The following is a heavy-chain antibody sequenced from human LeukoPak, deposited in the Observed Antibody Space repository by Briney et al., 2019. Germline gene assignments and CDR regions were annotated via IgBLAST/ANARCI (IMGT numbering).Heavy chain of an antibody. CDR3: ARGKAAHTPWFDP. V-gene: IGHV3-30-3*01. D-gene: IGHD6-6*01. CDR2: ISYDGSNK. Sequence: GRSLRLSCAASGFTFSSYAMHWVRQAPGKGLEWVAVISYDGSNKYYADSVKGRSTISRDNSKNTLYLQRNSLRAEDTAVYYCARGKAAHTPWFDPWGQGTLVTVSS. CDR1: GFTFSSYA. J-gene: IGHJ5*02.